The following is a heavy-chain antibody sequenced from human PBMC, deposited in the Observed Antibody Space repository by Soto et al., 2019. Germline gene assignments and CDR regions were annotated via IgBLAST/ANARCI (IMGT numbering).Heavy chain of an antibody. V-gene: IGHV1-69*06. Sequence: QVQLVQSGAEVKKPGSSVKVSCKASGGTFSSYAISWVRQAPGQGLEWMGGIIPIFGTANYAQKFQGRVTITADKSTSTAYMELSSLRSEDTALYYCAREGGLRYFDWLLLGYYYYGMDVWGQGTTVTDSS. CDR2: IIPIFGTA. CDR3: AREGGLRYFDWLLLGYYYYGMDV. D-gene: IGHD3-9*01. J-gene: IGHJ6*02. CDR1: GGTFSSYA.